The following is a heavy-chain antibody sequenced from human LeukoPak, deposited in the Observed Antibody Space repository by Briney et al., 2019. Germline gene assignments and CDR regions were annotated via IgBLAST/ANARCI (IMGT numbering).Heavy chain of an antibody. CDR2: SSYDGSNR. CDR3: ARGSAYSDYYYYGMDV. Sequence: GGSLRLSCAASGFTFSTYGMHWVRQAPGKGLEWLAVSSYDGSNRFHADSVKGRFTISRDNAQNTLYLQMYRLRPEDTADYYCARGSAYSDYYYYGMDVWGRGTTVTVS. J-gene: IGHJ6*02. CDR1: GFTFSTYG. D-gene: IGHD4-11*01. V-gene: IGHV3-30*03.